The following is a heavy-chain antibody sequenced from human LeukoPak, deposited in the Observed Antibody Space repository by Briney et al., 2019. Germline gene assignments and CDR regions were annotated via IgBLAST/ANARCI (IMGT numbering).Heavy chain of an antibody. CDR3: ARDPVDLVLVPAAGQGFDY. Sequence: GGSLRLSCAASGFIFRNFAMQWVRQAPGKGLEWVAVIWYDGSNKYYADSVKGRFTISRDNSKNTLYLQMNSLRVEDTAVYYCARDPVDLVLVPAAGQGFDYWGQGTLVTVSS. CDR1: GFIFRNFA. J-gene: IGHJ4*02. V-gene: IGHV3-33*01. D-gene: IGHD2-2*01. CDR2: IWYDGSNK.